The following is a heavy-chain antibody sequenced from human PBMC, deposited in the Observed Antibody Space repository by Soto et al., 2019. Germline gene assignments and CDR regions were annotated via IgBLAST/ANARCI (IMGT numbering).Heavy chain of an antibody. D-gene: IGHD4-17*01. J-gene: IGHJ5*02. V-gene: IGHV1-3*04. CDR2: INTGNGNT. CDR1: GYTLTNYA. CDR3: ARSDTWDYGWLDP. Sequence: GASVKVSCKASGYTLTNYAIHWVRQAPGRRLEWMGWINTGNGNTKYSQKFPGRVTFTRDTSANTVNMELSSLRSEDTAVYYCARSDTWDYGWLDPWGQGTLVTVSS.